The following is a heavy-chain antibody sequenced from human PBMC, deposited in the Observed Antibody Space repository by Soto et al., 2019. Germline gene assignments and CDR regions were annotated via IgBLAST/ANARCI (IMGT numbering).Heavy chain of an antibody. CDR2: TYFRSKWYN. V-gene: IGHV6-1*01. D-gene: IGHD2-2*01. CDR1: GDSVSSNRVT. Sequence: PSQTLSLTCVISGDSVSSNRVTWNWIRQSPSGGLEWLGRTYFRSKWYNDYAESVRSRITIDPDTSKNQFSLHLNSVTPEDTAVYYCVRLVGNSWLDFWGQGTLVTVSS. J-gene: IGHJ5*01. CDR3: VRLVGNSWLDF.